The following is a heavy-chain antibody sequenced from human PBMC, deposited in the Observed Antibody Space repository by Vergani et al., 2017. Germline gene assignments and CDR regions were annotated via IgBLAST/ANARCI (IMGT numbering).Heavy chain of an antibody. CDR1: GGSISSSSYY. Sequence: QLQLQESGPGLVKPSETLSLTCTVSGGSISSSSYYWGWIRQPPGKGLEWIGSIYYSGSTYYNPSLKSRVTISVDTSNNQFSLKLSSVTAADTAVYYCARDVIRPTTRYMDVWGKGTTVTVSS. J-gene: IGHJ6*03. CDR3: ARDVIRPTTRYMDV. D-gene: IGHD1-26*01. CDR2: IYYSGST. V-gene: IGHV4-39*07.